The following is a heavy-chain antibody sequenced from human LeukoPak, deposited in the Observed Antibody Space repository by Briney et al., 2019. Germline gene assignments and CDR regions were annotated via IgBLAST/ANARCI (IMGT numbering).Heavy chain of an antibody. D-gene: IGHD2-8*01. V-gene: IGHV1-18*01. CDR1: GYTFTSYG. CDR2: ISAYNGNT. CDR3: ARYGLGYCTNGVCYALRLFGMDV. J-gene: IGHJ6*02. Sequence: ASVKVSCKASGYTFTSYGISWVRQAPGQGLEWMGWISAYNGNTNYAQKLQGRVTMTTDTSTSTAYMELRSLRSDDTAVYYCARYGLGYCTNGVCYALRLFGMDVWGQGTTVTVSS.